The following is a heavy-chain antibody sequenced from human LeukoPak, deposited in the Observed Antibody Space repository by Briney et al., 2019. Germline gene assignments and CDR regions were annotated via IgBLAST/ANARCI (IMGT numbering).Heavy chain of an antibody. J-gene: IGHJ4*02. CDR3: ARAGRYSAEDY. V-gene: IGHV4-61*02. CDR2: IYTSGST. CDR1: GGSISSGSYY. Sequence: SETLSLTCTVSGGSISSGSYYWSWIRQPAGKGVEWIGRIYTSGSTNYNPSLKSRVTISVDTSKNQFSLKLSSVTAADTAVYYCARAGRYSAEDYWGQGSLVTVSS. D-gene: IGHD4-11*01.